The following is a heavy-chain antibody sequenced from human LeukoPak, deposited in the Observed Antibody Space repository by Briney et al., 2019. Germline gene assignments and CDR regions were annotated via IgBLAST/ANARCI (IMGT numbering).Heavy chain of an antibody. Sequence: SDTLSLTCTVSGDSISSSTYYWGWIRQPPGKGLEWNGSIYYSGATYYNPSLKSRVTISIDTSKIQFSLRLSSVTAADTAVYYCASPGGGSYYYFDYWGQGTLVTVSS. CDR1: GDSISSSTYY. D-gene: IGHD1-26*01. CDR2: IYYSGAT. V-gene: IGHV4-39*01. J-gene: IGHJ4*02. CDR3: ASPGGGSYYYFDY.